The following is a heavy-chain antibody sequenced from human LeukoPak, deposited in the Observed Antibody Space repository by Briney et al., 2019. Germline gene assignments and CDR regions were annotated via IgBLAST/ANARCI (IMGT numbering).Heavy chain of an antibody. D-gene: IGHD3-9*01. V-gene: IGHV4-34*01. CDR1: GGSFSGYY. CDR2: INHSGST. Sequence: SETLPLTCAVYGGSFSGYYWSWIRQPPGKGLEWIGEINHSGSTNYNPSLKSRVTISVDTSKNQFSLKLSSVTAADTAVYYCARVRGGYYDILTGYYFDYWGQGTLVTVSS. CDR3: ARVRGGYYDILTGYYFDY. J-gene: IGHJ4*02.